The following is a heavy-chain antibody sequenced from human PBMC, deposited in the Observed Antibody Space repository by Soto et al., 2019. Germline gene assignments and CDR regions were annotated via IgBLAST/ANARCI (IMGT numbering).Heavy chain of an antibody. D-gene: IGHD2-8*01. CDR1: GGSISSYY. J-gene: IGHJ4*02. Sequence: SETLSLTCTVSGGSISSYYWSWIRQPPGKGLEWIGYIYYSGSTSYNPSLKSRVTISIDTSKNQFSLKLRSVTAADTAVYYCASRPPSKTYLGVFDYWGQGAQVTVSS. CDR2: IYYSGST. V-gene: IGHV4-59*08. CDR3: ASRPPSKTYLGVFDY.